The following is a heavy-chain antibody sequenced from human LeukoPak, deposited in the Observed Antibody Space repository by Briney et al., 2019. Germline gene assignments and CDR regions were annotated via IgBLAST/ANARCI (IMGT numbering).Heavy chain of an antibody. J-gene: IGHJ4*02. CDR1: GFSFTSYE. CDR2: ISSSGTTI. D-gene: IGHD3-10*01. V-gene: IGHV3-48*03. CDR3: ARRMLRENYFDH. Sequence: GGSLRLSCAASGFSFTSYEMNWVRQAPGMGLEWVSYISSSGTTIHYADSVKGRFTISRDNAKNSLYLEMNSLRAEDTAIYYCARRMLRENYFDHWGQGTLVTVSS.